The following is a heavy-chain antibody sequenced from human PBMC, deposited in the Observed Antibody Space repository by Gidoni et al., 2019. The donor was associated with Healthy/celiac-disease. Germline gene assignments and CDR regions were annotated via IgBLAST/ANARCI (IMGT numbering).Heavy chain of an antibody. CDR3: AREVGIAARIYYYYGMDV. CDR2: IYSGGTT. Sequence: EVQLVESGGCLVQPGGSLRLSCSASGFPVSRHYMSWVRQAPGKGLEWVSVIYSGGTTYYADSVKGRFAISRDNSKNTLYLQMNSLRAEDTAVYYCAREVGIAARIYYYYGMDVWGQGTTVTVSS. CDR1: GFPVSRHY. D-gene: IGHD6-13*01. J-gene: IGHJ6*02. V-gene: IGHV3-66*01.